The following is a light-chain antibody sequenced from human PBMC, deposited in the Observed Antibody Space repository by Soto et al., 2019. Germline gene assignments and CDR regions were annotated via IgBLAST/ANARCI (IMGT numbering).Light chain of an antibody. CDR2: GAS. CDR3: QQHSHWPPWT. J-gene: IGKJ1*01. CDR1: QIVRPS. Sequence: EVVLTQSPATLSLSPGERPTLSARASQIVRPSLDWYKQKPGQAPRPLIYGASNGATGIPARFSGRGSGTDFTLTISSLEPEDFAVYYCQQHSHWPPWTFGQGTRVEIQ. V-gene: IGKV3-11*01.